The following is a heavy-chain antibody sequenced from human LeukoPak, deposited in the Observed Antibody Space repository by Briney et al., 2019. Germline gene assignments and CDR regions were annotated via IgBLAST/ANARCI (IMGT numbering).Heavy chain of an antibody. D-gene: IGHD3-22*01. J-gene: IGHJ4*02. CDR2: IYCSGST. Sequence: SETLSLTCTVSGGSISSGGYYWSWIRQHPGKGLEWIGYIYCSGSTYYNPSLKSRVTISVDTSKNQFSLKLSSVTAADTAVYYCATRGDSSGYYFDYWGQGTLVTVSS. CDR1: GGSISSGGYY. CDR3: ATRGDSSGYYFDY. V-gene: IGHV4-31*03.